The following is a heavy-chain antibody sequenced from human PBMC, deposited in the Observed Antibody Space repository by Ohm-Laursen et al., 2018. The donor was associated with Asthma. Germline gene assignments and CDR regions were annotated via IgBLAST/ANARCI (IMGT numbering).Heavy chain of an antibody. Sequence: SLRLSCAASGFTFSIYWMSWVRQAPGKGLEWVAHIKQDGSEKYYVDSVKGRFTISRDNAKNSLYLQMHSLTSEDTAVYYCARKAGSCIVSTCYSLDFWGQGTLVTVSS. D-gene: IGHD2-15*01. CDR1: GFTFSIYW. CDR3: ARKAGSCIVSTCYSLDF. V-gene: IGHV3-7*03. J-gene: IGHJ4*02. CDR2: IKQDGSEK.